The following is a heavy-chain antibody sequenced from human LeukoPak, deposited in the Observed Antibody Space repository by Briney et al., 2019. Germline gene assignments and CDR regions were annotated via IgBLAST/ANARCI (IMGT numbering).Heavy chain of an antibody. CDR2: INDSENT. Sequence: SETLSLTRAVYGGSFSGYYWSWIRQPPGKGLEWIGEINDSENTNYNPSLKSPVTISVDTSKNQFSLKLTSVTAADTAVYYCARTRRSSGWYIDYWCQGTLVTVSS. CDR1: GGSFSGYY. J-gene: IGHJ4*02. V-gene: IGHV4-34*01. D-gene: IGHD6-19*01. CDR3: ARTRRSSGWYIDY.